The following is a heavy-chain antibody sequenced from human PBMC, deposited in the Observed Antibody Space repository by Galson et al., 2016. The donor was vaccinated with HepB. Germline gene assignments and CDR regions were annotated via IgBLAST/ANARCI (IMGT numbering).Heavy chain of an antibody. CDR3: ARDGSNWSHNWFDP. CDR1: GYTYTSYY. J-gene: IGHJ5*02. Sequence: SVKVSCKASGYTYTSYYLHWVRQAPGQGLEWMGVINPSGGSTSYAQQFQGRVTVTRDTSTSTVYMELSSLRSEDTAVYYCARDGSNWSHNWFDPWGQGTLVIVSS. V-gene: IGHV1-46*01. CDR2: INPSGGST. D-gene: IGHD6-13*01.